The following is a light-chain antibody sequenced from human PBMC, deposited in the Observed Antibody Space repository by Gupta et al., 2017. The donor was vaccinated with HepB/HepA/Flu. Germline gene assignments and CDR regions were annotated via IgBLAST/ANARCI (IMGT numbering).Light chain of an antibody. CDR1: QSISNSY. Sequence: EIVLTQSPGTLSLSPGERATLSCRASQSISNSYLAWYQQKPGQAPRLLIYAASSRATGIPQWFSGRGSGTDFTLTISRLEPEDFAVYYCQHYDKSPMFTFGQGTKLEIK. J-gene: IGKJ2*01. CDR2: AAS. CDR3: QHYDKSPMFT. V-gene: IGKV3-20*01.